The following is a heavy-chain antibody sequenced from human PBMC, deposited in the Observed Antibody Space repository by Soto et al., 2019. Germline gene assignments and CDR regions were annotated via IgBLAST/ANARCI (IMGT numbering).Heavy chain of an antibody. J-gene: IGHJ4*02. CDR3: ARGQVVAAQH. V-gene: IGHV4-59*08. CDR2: IYYSGST. CDR1: GGSISSYY. Sequence: PSETLSLTCTVSGGSISSYYWSWIRQPPGKGLEWIGRIYYSGSTNYNPSLKSRVTISVDTSKNQFSLKLSSVTAADTAVYYCARGQVVAAQHWGQGTLVTVSS. D-gene: IGHD2-15*01.